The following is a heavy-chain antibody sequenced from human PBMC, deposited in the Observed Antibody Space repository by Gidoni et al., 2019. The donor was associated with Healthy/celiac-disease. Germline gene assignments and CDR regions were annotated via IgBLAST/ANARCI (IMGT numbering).Heavy chain of an antibody. CDR2: FSISSSYI. CDR3: ARGARGYYGSGSYLIY. Sequence: EVQLVESGGGLVKPGGSRRLSCAASGCTLSSDSMNWVRQAPVTGLDWVSSFSISSSYISYADSVKGRFTLSRDNAKNSLYLQMNSLRAEDTAVYYCARGARGYYGSGSYLIYWGQGTLVTVSS. J-gene: IGHJ4*02. V-gene: IGHV3-21*01. D-gene: IGHD3-10*01. CDR1: GCTLSSDS.